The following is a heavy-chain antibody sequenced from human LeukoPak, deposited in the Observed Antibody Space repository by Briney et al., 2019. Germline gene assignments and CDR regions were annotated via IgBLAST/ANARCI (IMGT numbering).Heavy chain of an antibody. V-gene: IGHV3-23*01. CDR3: AKDRFGDYYFDY. CDR1: GFTFASYA. Sequence: PGGSLRLSCVASGFTFASYAMSWVRQAPGKGLEWVSNISGDGRGTYYADSAKGRFTISRDKSKNTLFLQMHSLRAEDTAIYYCAKDRFGDYYFDYWGQGTLVTVSS. J-gene: IGHJ4*02. CDR2: ISGDGRGT. D-gene: IGHD3-10*01.